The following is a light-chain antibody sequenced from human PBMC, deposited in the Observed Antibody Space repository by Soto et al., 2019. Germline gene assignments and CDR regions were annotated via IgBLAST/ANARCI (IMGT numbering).Light chain of an antibody. V-gene: IGLV4-69*01. CDR2: LNSDGSH. CDR3: QTWGTGIPV. J-gene: IGLJ7*01. CDR1: SGHSSYG. Sequence: QPVLTQLPSASASLGASVKLTCTLSSGHSSYGIAWHQQQPEKGPRYLMKLNSDGSHSKGDGIPDRFSGSSSGAERYLTISSLQSEDEADYYCQTWGTGIPVFGGGTQLTVL.